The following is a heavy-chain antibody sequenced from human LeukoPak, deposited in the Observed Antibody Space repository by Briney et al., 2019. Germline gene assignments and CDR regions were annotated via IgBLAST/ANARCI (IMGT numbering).Heavy chain of an antibody. J-gene: IGHJ4*02. Sequence: GESLKISCKGSGYRFTSYWIGWVRQTPGKGLEWMGIIYPGDSDTTYSPSFQGQVTISADKSISTAYLQWSSLKASDTAIYYCARRDGSDFDYWGQGTLVTVSS. CDR1: GYRFTSYW. V-gene: IGHV5-51*01. CDR3: ARRDGSDFDY. D-gene: IGHD1-26*01. CDR2: IYPGDSDT.